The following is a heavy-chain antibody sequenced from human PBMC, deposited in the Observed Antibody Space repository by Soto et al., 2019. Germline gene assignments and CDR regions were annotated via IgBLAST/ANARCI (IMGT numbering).Heavy chain of an antibody. Sequence: PSVKVSCKASGYTFTSYAMHWVRQAPGQRLEWMGWINAGNGNTKYSQKFQGRVTITRDTSASTAYMELSSLRSEDTAVYYCARSIIQRGYYYGMDVWGQGTTVTVSS. CDR1: GYTFTSYA. D-gene: IGHD5-18*01. J-gene: IGHJ6*02. V-gene: IGHV1-3*01. CDR2: INAGNGNT. CDR3: ARSIIQRGYYYGMDV.